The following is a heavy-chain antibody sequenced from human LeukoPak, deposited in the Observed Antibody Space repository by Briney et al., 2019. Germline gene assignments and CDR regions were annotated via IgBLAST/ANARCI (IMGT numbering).Heavy chain of an antibody. CDR2: IIPIFGTA. CDR1: GGTFGSYA. D-gene: IGHD4-17*01. V-gene: IGHV1-69*13. CDR3: ARDTNPYGDYGEGSYYFDY. Sequence: ASVKVSSKASGGTFGSYAISWVRQAPGQGLEWMGGIIPIFGTANYAQKFQGRVAITADESTSTAYMELSSLRSEDTAVYYCARDTNPYGDYGEGSYYFDYWGQGTLVTVSS. J-gene: IGHJ4*02.